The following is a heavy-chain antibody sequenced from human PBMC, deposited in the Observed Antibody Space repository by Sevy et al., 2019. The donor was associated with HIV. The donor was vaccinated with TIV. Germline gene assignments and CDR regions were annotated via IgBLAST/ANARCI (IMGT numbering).Heavy chain of an antibody. Sequence: GGSLRLSCTASEFIFSNYWMSWVRQAPGKGLEWVANIKQDGSERYYADSMKGRFTISRDNAKNSLYLQMNSLRAEDTAVYYCAREVHSSGWFYFDYWGQGTLVTVSS. CDR3: AREVHSSGWFYFDY. V-gene: IGHV3-7*03. D-gene: IGHD6-19*01. CDR2: IKQDGSER. J-gene: IGHJ4*02. CDR1: EFIFSNYW.